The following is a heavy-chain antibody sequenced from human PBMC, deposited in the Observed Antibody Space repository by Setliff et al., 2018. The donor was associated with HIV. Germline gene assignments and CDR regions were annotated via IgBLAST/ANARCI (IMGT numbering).Heavy chain of an antibody. V-gene: IGHV4-59*01. J-gene: IGHJ3*01. CDR1: GGSISNYY. CDR2: IQYGDIS. Sequence: TLSLTCTVSGGSISNYYWTWIRQPPGKGPEWIASIQYGDISHYNPSLQSRVTISVDTSTKKFSLYLSSVSETDTAVCYCARSGYTSGFYWVFGAFGVWGQGKMVTVSS. D-gene: IGHD3-22*01. CDR3: ARSGYTSGFYWVFGAFGV.